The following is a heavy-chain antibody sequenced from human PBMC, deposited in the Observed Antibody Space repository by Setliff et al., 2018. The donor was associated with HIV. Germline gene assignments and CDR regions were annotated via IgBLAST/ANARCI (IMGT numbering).Heavy chain of an antibody. CDR3: TKNLYTSRWSPLDY. V-gene: IGHV3-30*02. CDR2: ILHDGSDK. Sequence: PGGSLRLSCAASGFTFSSYGMHWVRQAPGKGLEWVAFILHDGSDKDCSDSVKGRFTISRDNSKNTLYLQMNSLRTEDTAVYYCTKNLYTSRWSPLDYWGQGTLVTVSS. CDR1: GFTFSSYG. D-gene: IGHD2-8*01. J-gene: IGHJ4*02.